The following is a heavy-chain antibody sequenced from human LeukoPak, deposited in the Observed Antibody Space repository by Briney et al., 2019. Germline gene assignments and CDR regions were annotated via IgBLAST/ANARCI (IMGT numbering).Heavy chain of an antibody. J-gene: IGHJ3*02. D-gene: IGHD2-21*01. CDR3: ARVDSPDDAFDI. CDR2: NYYSGST. V-gene: IGHV4-59*01. CDR1: GGSISSYY. Sequence: SETLSLTCTVSGGSISSYYWSWIRQPAGKGLEWIGYNYYSGSTNYNPSLKSRVTISVDTSKNQFSLKLSSVTAADTAVYYCARVDSPDDAFDIWGQGTMVTVSS.